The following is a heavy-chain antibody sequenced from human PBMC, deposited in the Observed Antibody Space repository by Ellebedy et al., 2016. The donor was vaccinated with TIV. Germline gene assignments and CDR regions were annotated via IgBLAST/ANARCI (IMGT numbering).Heavy chain of an antibody. CDR1: GYTFTGYY. CDR3: ARAKQLVRRVGNYYYYMDV. J-gene: IGHJ6*03. V-gene: IGHV1-2*02. CDR2: INPNSGGT. D-gene: IGHD6-6*01. Sequence: ASVKVSCXASGYTFTGYYMHWVRQAPGQGLEWMGWINPNSGGTNYAQKFQGRVTMTRDTSISTAYMELSRLRSDDTAVYYCARAKQLVRRVGNYYYYMDVWGKGTTVTVSS.